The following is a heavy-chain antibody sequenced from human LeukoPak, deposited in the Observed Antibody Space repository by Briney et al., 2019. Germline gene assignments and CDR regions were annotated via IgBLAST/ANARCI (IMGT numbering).Heavy chain of an antibody. CDR1: GGTFSSYA. CDR3: ARDTPVGAAFDY. D-gene: IGHD2-15*01. J-gene: IGHJ4*02. Sequence: ASVKVSCKASGGTFSSYAISWVRQAPGQGLEWMGGIIPILGTANYAQKFQGRVTITADESTSTAYMELSSLRSEDTAVYYCARDTPVGAAFDYWGQGTLVTVSS. CDR2: IIPILGTA. V-gene: IGHV1-69*13.